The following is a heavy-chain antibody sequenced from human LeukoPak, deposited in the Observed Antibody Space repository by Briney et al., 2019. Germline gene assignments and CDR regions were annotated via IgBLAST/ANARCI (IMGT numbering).Heavy chain of an antibody. Sequence: GASVKVSCKASGYTFTSYYMHWVRQAPGQGLEWMGIITPSGGSTSYAQKFQGRVTMTRDMSTSTVYMELSSLRSEDTAVYYCARRGGYSSSIHDFDYWGQGTLVTVSS. CDR3: ARRGGYSSSIHDFDY. J-gene: IGHJ4*02. CDR2: ITPSGGST. V-gene: IGHV1-46*01. CDR1: GYTFTSYY. D-gene: IGHD6-6*01.